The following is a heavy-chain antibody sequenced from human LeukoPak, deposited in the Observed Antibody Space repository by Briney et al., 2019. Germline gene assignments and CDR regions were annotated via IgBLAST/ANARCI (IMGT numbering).Heavy chain of an antibody. CDR1: GFTFSSYV. V-gene: IGHV3-74*01. D-gene: IGHD5-24*01. CDR2: ISHDGII. Sequence: GGSLRLSCETAGFTFSSYVMHWVRRTPGKGLVWVSRISHDGIISYTDSVKGRFTISRDNAKNTLILQMNSLRVEDTAVYYCARDWVYKIDYWGRGTLVTVSS. CDR3: ARDWVYKIDY. J-gene: IGHJ4*02.